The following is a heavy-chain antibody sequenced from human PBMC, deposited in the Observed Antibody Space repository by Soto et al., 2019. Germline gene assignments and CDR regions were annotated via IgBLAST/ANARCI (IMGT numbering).Heavy chain of an antibody. D-gene: IGHD1-26*01. CDR1: RDTFTSYY. CDR2: INPHGGST. V-gene: IGHV1-46*01. J-gene: IGHJ5*02. Sequence: VASVKVSCKAPRDTFTSYYINWVRQAPGQGLEWMGVINPHGGSTAYAQKFKGRVTLTRDTSASTVYMEVSSLTSEDTAMYYCARSSGGNFGIIIEGNNWFAPWGQGTLVTVSS. CDR3: ARSSGGNFGIIIEGNNWFAP.